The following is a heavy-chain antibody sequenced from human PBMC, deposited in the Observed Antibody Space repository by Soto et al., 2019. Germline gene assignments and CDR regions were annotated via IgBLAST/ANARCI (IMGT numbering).Heavy chain of an antibody. V-gene: IGHV3-23*01. CDR2: TSNGGNT. D-gene: IGHD2-15*01. Sequence: EVQLLESGGGLVQRGGSLRLSCEASGFPFSTYAMTWVRQVPGKGLEWVSTTSNGGNTEFAESVRGRFTVFRDNSKNTIYLQMSSLRAEDSASYFCAKDFRPGLIVPTKSGFDPWGQGTPVTVSS. CDR1: GFPFSTYA. CDR3: AKDFRPGLIVPTKSGFDP. J-gene: IGHJ5*02.